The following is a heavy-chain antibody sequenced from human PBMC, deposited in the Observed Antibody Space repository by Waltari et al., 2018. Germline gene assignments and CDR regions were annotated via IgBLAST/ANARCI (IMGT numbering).Heavy chain of an antibody. J-gene: IGHJ4*02. CDR1: GYRFGSYG. CDR3: ARDYSLDY. V-gene: IGHV1-18*04. Sequence: QVQLVQSGTEVKEPGASMKVSYKASGYRFGSYGINWVRQAPGQGLEWMGRITLYNGNTNYAQKFQGRVTMTTDTSTNTAYMELRSLRSDDTAIYYCARDYSLDYWGQGTLVTVSS. CDR2: ITLYNGNT. D-gene: IGHD1-26*01.